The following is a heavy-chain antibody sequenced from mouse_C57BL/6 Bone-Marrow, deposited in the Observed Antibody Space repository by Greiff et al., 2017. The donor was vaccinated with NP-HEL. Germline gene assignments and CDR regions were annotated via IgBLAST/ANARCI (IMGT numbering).Heavy chain of an antibody. Sequence: QVQLQQPGAELVKPGASVKLSCKASGYTFTSYWMQWVKQRPGQGLEWIGEIDPSDSYTNYNQKFKGKATVTVDTSSSTAYMQLSSLTSEDSAVYYCASTNWDETGGYYAMDYWGQGTSVTVSS. D-gene: IGHD4-1*01. V-gene: IGHV1-50*01. J-gene: IGHJ4*01. CDR1: GYTFTSYW. CDR2: IDPSDSYT. CDR3: ASTNWDETGGYYAMDY.